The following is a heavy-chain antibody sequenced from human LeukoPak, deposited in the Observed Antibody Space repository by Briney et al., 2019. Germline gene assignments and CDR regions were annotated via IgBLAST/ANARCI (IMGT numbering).Heavy chain of an antibody. CDR2: IYSGGST. CDR1: GFTFSSYA. V-gene: IGHV3-53*01. Sequence: SGGSLRLSCAASGFTFSSYAMSWVRQSPGKGREWVSVIYSGGSTYYADSVKGRFTISRDNSKNTLYLQMNSLRAEDTAVYYCARGIAAAGLSDAFDIWGQGTMVTVSS. J-gene: IGHJ3*02. CDR3: ARGIAAAGLSDAFDI. D-gene: IGHD6-13*01.